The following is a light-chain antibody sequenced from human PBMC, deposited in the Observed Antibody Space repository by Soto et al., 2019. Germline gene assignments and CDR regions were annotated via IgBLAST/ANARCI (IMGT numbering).Light chain of an antibody. V-gene: IGKV1-13*02. J-gene: IGKJ4*01. Sequence: IQLTQSPSSLSASVGDRVTITCRAGQDIGSALAWDQQRPGKAPKLLLYDASNLEAGVPSRFSGSESGTDFNLTITGLRPEDVATYYCQQFNGFPLTFGGGTKVQIK. CDR1: QDIGSA. CDR2: DAS. CDR3: QQFNGFPLT.